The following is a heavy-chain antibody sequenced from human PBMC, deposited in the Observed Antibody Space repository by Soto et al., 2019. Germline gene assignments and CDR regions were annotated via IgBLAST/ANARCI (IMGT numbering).Heavy chain of an antibody. CDR3: ARDLPPGYFDS. V-gene: IGHV3-7*01. J-gene: IGHJ4*03. CDR1: GFSFNSYW. Sequence: GGSLRLSCAASGFSFNSYWMSWVRQGPGKGLDWVANVNLDGSQTYYVDSVKGRFTISRDNAKNSLYLQMDSLRAEDTAVYYCARDLPPGYFDSWGQGALVTVSS. CDR2: VNLDGSQT.